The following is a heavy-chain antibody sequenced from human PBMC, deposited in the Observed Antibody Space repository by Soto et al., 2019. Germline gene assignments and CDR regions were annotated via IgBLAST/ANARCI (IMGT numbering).Heavy chain of an antibody. CDR1: GFTFSSYA. CDR2: ISGSGGST. CDR3: AKDKSGYCTNGVCYTPAITMVRGVIMRQN. Sequence: EVQLLESGGGLVQPGGSLRLSCAASGFTFSSYAMSWVRQAPGKGLEWVSAISGSGGSTYYADSVKGRFTISRDNSKNTLYLQMNSLRAEDTAVYYCAKDKSGYCTNGVCYTPAITMVRGVIMRQNWGQGTLVTVSS. D-gene: IGHD2-8*01. J-gene: IGHJ4*02. V-gene: IGHV3-23*01.